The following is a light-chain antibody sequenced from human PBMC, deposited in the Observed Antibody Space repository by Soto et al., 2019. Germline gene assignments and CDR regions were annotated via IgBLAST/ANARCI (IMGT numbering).Light chain of an antibody. V-gene: IGKV1-27*01. CDR2: TAI. CDR3: LNYGNAPLT. Sequence: QMPQAPPSRPAPVGARVGITCRGRKDIRNFLAWYQQKPGEVPKVLIYTAITLTTGVPARFSGSGAGTDCTRTISSLEPEDVSTDLCLNYGNAPLTFCQGTKLEIK. CDR1: KDIRNF. J-gene: IGKJ5*01.